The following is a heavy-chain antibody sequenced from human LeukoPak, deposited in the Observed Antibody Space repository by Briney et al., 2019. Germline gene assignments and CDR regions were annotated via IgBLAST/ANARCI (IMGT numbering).Heavy chain of an antibody. CDR3: AKYSRPSSRVFDY. Sequence: GGSLRLSCAGSGFTFSSYPVTWVRQAPGKGLDWVSTIDTSGNTDYADSVKGRFTISRDNSRNTLYLQMNSLRAEDTAVYFCAKYSRPSSRVFDYWGQGTLATVSP. V-gene: IGHV3-23*01. J-gene: IGHJ4*02. D-gene: IGHD6-13*01. CDR1: GFTFSSYP. CDR2: IDTSGNT.